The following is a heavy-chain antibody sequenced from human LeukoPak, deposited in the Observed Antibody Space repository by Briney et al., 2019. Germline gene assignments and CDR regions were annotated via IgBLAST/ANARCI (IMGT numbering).Heavy chain of an antibody. Sequence: SETLSLTCTVSGGSISSYYWSWIRQPPGKGLEWIGLIYACGGTNYNPSLKSRVAISVDTSNSQYSLRLSSVTAADTAMYYCAILTGYQQPTGGYYYYMDVWGKGTTVTVSS. J-gene: IGHJ6*03. CDR3: AILTGYQQPTGGYYYYMDV. CDR2: IYACGGT. CDR1: GGSISSYY. D-gene: IGHD6-13*01. V-gene: IGHV4-4*09.